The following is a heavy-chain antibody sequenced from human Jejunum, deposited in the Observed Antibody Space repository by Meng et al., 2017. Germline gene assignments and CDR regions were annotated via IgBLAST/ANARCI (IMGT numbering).Heavy chain of an antibody. V-gene: IGHV4-4*02. CDR3: VRGEFAMLARFDF. J-gene: IGHJ4*02. CDR1: GGYINKENW. Sequence: QVQLQESVPGLVKPSGTLSLTCAVSGGYINKENWWSWVRQSPERGLEWIGEIYNGGNTNYNPSLNRRVTMSVDESTNQMSLKLTSVTAADTAVYYCVRGEFAMLARFDFWGQGSLVTVSS. CDR2: IYNGGNT. D-gene: IGHD2-2*01.